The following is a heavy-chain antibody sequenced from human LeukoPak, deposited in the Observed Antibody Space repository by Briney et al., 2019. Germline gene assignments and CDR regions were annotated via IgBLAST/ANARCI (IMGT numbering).Heavy chain of an antibody. V-gene: IGHV3-74*01. J-gene: IGHJ3*02. D-gene: IGHD5-18*01. Sequence: PGGSLRLPCAASGLTYSSYWMHWVRQVPGKGLVWVSRINDDGCSTNYADSVKGRFTISRDNAKNTLYLQMNSQRAEDTHLYYCARSQNPAIYGYAAFDIWGQGTMVTVSS. CDR2: INDDGCST. CDR1: GLTYSSYW. CDR3: ARSQNPAIYGYAAFDI.